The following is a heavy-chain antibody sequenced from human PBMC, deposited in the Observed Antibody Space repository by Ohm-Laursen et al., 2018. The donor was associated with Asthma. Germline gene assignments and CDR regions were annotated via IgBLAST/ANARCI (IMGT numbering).Heavy chain of an antibody. J-gene: IGHJ4*02. CDR3: AKEGDSYYDFWSGPQRGYFDY. D-gene: IGHD3-3*01. Sequence: SLRLSCAASGFTFNKHHMTWVRQAPGKGLEWVSAISGSGGSTYYADSVKGRFTISRDNSKNTLYLQMNSLRAEDTAVYYCAKEGDSYYDFWSGPQRGYFDYWGQGTLVTVSS. CDR1: GFTFNKHH. V-gene: IGHV3-23*01. CDR2: ISGSGGST.